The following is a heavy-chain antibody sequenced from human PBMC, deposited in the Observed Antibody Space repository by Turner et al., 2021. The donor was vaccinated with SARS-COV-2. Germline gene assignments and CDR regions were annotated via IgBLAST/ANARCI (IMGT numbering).Heavy chain of an antibody. V-gene: IGHV1-2*02. CDR1: GYTFTGYY. Sequence: QVQLVQSWAEVKKPGASVKVSCKASGYTFTGYYMHLVRQAPGQGLEWMGWISPNSGGTNYAQKFQGRVTMTRDTSISTAYMDLSGLRSDVTSVYYCARVTSLSYYFDYWGQGTLVTVSS. CDR2: ISPNSGGT. J-gene: IGHJ4*02. CDR3: ARVTSLSYYFDY.